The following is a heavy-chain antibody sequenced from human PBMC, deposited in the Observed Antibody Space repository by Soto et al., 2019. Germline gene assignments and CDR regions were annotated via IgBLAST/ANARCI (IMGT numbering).Heavy chain of an antibody. CDR2: ISGGGGSA. Sequence: GSLRLSCLASGFTFSGYAMSWVRQAPGQGLGWVSTISGGGGSAYYADSVKGRFTIYRDNSKNTLFLRMKRLRAQDPAVYYCAKGGCSGGSCYPLDYWGQGALVTVSS. CDR1: GFTFSGYA. CDR3: AKGGCSGGSCYPLDY. V-gene: IGHV3-23*01. J-gene: IGHJ4*02. D-gene: IGHD2-15*01.